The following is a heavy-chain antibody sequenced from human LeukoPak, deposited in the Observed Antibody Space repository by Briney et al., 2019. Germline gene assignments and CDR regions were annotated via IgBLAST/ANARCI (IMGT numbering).Heavy chain of an antibody. D-gene: IGHD5-18*01. V-gene: IGHV4-59*08. J-gene: IGHJ3*01. CDR3: ARQGYSSTSDAFDV. CDR2: VYYGGST. CDR1: GVSISSFY. Sequence: SETLSLTCFVSGVSISSFYWSWVRQPPGKGLEWIGYVYYGGSTTYNPSLKSRVTISVDTSRMQFSLNLTSATAADTAVYYCARQGYSSTSDAFDVWGQGTMVTVS.